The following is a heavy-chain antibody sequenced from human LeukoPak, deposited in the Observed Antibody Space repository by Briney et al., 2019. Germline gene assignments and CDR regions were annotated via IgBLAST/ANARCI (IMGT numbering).Heavy chain of an antibody. CDR1: GYTFTGYY. Sequence: GASVKVSCKASGYTFTGYYMHWVRQAPGQGLEWMGWMNPNSGNTGYAQKFQGRVTITRNTSISTAYMELSSLRSEDTAVYYCALGGDTAMGDYWGQGTLVTVSS. J-gene: IGHJ4*02. D-gene: IGHD5-18*01. CDR2: MNPNSGNT. V-gene: IGHV1-8*03. CDR3: ALGGDTAMGDY.